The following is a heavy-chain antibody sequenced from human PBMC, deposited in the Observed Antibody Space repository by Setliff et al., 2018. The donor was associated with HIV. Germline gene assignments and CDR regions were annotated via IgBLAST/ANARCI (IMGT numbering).Heavy chain of an antibody. Sequence: GGYLRLSCAASGFTFSDHYMTWIRQAPGKGLEWISFISSGRIYTNYADSVKGRFTISRDDAKNSLYLEMNSLRAEDTAVYYCARVGLWSHYSPDYLGQGTLVTVSS. J-gene: IGHJ4*02. CDR1: GFTFSDHY. CDR3: ARVGLWSHYSPDY. V-gene: IGHV3-11*05. CDR2: ISSGRIYT. D-gene: IGHD3-3*01.